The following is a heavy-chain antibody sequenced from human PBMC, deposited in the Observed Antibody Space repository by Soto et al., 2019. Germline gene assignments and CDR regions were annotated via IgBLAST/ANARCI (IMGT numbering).Heavy chain of an antibody. V-gene: IGHV1-69*12. J-gene: IGHJ4*02. Sequence: QVQLVQSGAEVRQPASSVKVSCKTSGGTFSSYAISWVRQAPGQGLEWMGGIVPIVDTSTYAQKFQGRVTITAHXSTSKVYMELSSLRSDDTAVYYCVRVVAIPGYPDNWGQGTLVTVSS. CDR2: IVPIVDTS. CDR3: VRVVAIPGYPDN. CDR1: GGTFSSYA. D-gene: IGHD5-12*01.